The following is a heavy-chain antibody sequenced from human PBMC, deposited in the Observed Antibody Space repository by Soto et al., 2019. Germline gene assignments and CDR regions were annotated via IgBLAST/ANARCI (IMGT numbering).Heavy chain of an antibody. J-gene: IGHJ3*02. D-gene: IGHD1-1*01. Sequence: QVQLQESGPGLVKPSQTLSLTCTVSRGSISSGDYYWSWIRQHPGKDLEWIGYIYYSGSTYYNPSLKSRVIISVDTSKNQFSLKLSSVTAADTAVYYCASYKTGDAFDIWGQGTMVTVSS. CDR2: IYYSGST. V-gene: IGHV4-31*03. CDR1: RGSISSGDYY. CDR3: ASYKTGDAFDI.